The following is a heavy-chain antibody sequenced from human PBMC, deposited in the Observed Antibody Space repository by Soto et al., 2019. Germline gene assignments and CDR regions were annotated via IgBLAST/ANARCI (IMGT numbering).Heavy chain of an antibody. CDR2: ISAYNGNT. J-gene: IGHJ6*03. V-gene: IGHV1-18*01. Sequence: QVQLVQSGAEVKKPGASVKVSCKASGYTFTNYGISWVRQAPGQGLEWMGWISAYNGNTNYAQKLQGRVTMTTDTSTSTAYMELRSLRSDDTAVYYCARDEGFVSYYYYYYMDVWGKGTTVTVSS. D-gene: IGHD3-10*01. CDR3: ARDEGFVSYYYYYYMDV. CDR1: GYTFTNYG.